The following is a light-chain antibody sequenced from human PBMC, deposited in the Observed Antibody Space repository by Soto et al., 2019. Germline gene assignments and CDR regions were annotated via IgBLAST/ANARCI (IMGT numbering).Light chain of an antibody. CDR3: MQATQFPYT. CDR1: QSLVHDDGNTY. J-gene: IGKJ2*01. Sequence: DIVMTQTPLSSPVTLGQPASISCRSSQSLVHDDGNTYLSWLHQRPGQPLRLLIHKISDRLSGVPDTFRGSGAGTDFILRISRVEVEDVGVYYCMQATQFPYTFGQGTKLEIK. V-gene: IGKV2-24*01. CDR2: KIS.